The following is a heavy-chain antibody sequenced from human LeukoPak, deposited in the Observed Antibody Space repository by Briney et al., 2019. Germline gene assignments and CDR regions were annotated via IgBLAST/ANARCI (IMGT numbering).Heavy chain of an antibody. CDR1: GYTFTSYD. V-gene: IGHV1-8*01. J-gene: IGHJ4*02. CDR2: MNPNSGNT. D-gene: IGHD3-10*01. Sequence: ASVKVSCKASGYTFTSYDINWVRQATGQGLEWVGWMNPNSGNTGYAQKFQGRVTMTRNTSISTAYMELSSLRSEDTAVYYCARGDHYYGSGSYYIWGQGTLVTVSS. CDR3: ARGDHYYGSGSYYI.